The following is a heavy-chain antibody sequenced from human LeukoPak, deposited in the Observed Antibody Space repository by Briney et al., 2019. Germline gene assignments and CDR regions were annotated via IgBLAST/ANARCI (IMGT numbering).Heavy chain of an antibody. Sequence: GGSLRLSCAAPGFTFSSYAMHWVRQAPGKGLEWVAVISYDGSNKYYADSVKGRFTISRDNSKNTLYLQMNSLRAEDTAVYYCARDPRDSSSSLFDYWGQGTVVTVSS. CDR2: ISYDGSNK. CDR1: GFTFSSYA. CDR3: ARDPRDSSSSLFDY. D-gene: IGHD6-6*01. V-gene: IGHV3-30-3*01. J-gene: IGHJ4*02.